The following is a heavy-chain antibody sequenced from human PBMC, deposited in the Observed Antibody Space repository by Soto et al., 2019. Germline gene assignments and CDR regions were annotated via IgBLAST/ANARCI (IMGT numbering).Heavy chain of an antibody. CDR3: AKDSKSIAAAVYYLDY. V-gene: IGHV3-23*01. CDR2: ISGSGGST. Sequence: GGSLRLSCAASGFTFSSYAMSWVRQAPGKGLEWVSAISGSGGSTYYADSVKGRFTISRDNSKNTLYLQMNSLRAEDTAVYYCAKDSKSIAAAVYYLDYWGQGTLVTVSS. J-gene: IGHJ4*02. D-gene: IGHD6-13*01. CDR1: GFTFSSYA.